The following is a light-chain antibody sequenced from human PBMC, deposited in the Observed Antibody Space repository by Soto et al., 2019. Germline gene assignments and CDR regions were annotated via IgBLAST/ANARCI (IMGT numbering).Light chain of an antibody. Sequence: DIPMTQSPSTLSASVGDRVTITCRASQSISSWLAWYQQKPGKAPKLLIYKASSLASGVPSRFSGSGSGTEFTLTISSLQPDDFATYYCQQYNSYSYTFGQGTKLEIK. V-gene: IGKV1-5*03. J-gene: IGKJ2*01. CDR3: QQYNSYSYT. CDR2: KAS. CDR1: QSISSW.